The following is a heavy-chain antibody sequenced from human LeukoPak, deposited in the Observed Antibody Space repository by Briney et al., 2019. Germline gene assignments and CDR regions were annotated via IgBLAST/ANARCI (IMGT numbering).Heavy chain of an antibody. CDR2: IHHSGSS. J-gene: IGHJ4*02. CDR3: ATGYSSTWYYFDY. Sequence: SETLSLTCTVSGASISSYYWSWIRQPPGKGLEWIGYIHHSGSSTYNPSLRSRVSISADTSKDQFSLKLASVTAADTAVYYCATGYSSTWYYFDYWGQGTLVTVSS. CDR1: GASISSYY. D-gene: IGHD6-13*01. V-gene: IGHV4-59*01.